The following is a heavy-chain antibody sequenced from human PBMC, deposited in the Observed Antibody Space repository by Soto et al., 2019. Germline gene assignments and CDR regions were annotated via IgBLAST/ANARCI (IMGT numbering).Heavy chain of an antibody. CDR3: AGYRGTANKSNWFDP. CDR1: GGSVSSSIYY. V-gene: IGHV4-61*01. J-gene: IGHJ5*02. D-gene: IGHD3-10*01. CDR2: VSYSGST. Sequence: KPSETLSLTCTVSGGSVSSSIYYWSWIRQPPGKGLEWVGSVSYSGSTSYNSSLKSRVTISLDTSKNQFSLKVNSVTAADTAVYYCAGYRGTANKSNWFDPWGQGTLVTVSS.